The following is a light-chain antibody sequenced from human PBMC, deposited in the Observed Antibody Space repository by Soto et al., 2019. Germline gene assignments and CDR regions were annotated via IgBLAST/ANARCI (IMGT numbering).Light chain of an antibody. Sequence: EIVLTQSPATQSLSPGERATLSCRASQTFSSNLGWYQQKPGQAPRLLIYVTSNRATGFPARFSGSGSGTDCTLTISSLESEDFAIYYCHQRNNWSYTIGQWTKLEF. CDR1: QTFSSN. J-gene: IGKJ2*01. V-gene: IGKV3-11*01. CDR2: VTS. CDR3: HQRNNWSYT.